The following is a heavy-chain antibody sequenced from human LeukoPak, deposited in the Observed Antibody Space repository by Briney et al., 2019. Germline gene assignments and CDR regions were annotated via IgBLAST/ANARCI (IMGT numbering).Heavy chain of an antibody. CDR2: IYTSGSA. V-gene: IGHV4-61*02. D-gene: IGHD3-10*01. Sequence: SETLSLTCTVSGGSISSGSYYWSWIRQPAGKGLEWIGRIYTSGSANYNPSLKSRVTISVDTSKNQFSLKLSSVTAADTAVYYCARGSLWFGELRYWGQGTLVTVSS. J-gene: IGHJ4*02. CDR1: GGSISSGSYY. CDR3: ARGSLWFGELRY.